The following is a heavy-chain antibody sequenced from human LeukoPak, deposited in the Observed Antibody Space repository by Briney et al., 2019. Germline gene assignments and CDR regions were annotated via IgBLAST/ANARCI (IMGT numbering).Heavy chain of an antibody. CDR1: GFTVSSNY. CDR3: ARDHIGGYSSGTLGY. V-gene: IGHV3-66*01. CDR2: IYSGGST. Sequence: GGSLRLSCAASGFTVSSNYMSWVHQAPGKGLEWVSVIYSGGSTYYADSVKDRFTISRDNSKNTLYLQMNSLRAEDTAVYYCARDHIGGYSSGTLGYWGQGTLVTVSS. D-gene: IGHD6-19*01. J-gene: IGHJ4*02.